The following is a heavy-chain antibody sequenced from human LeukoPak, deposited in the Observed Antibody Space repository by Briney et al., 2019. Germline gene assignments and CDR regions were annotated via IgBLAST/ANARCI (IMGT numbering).Heavy chain of an antibody. D-gene: IGHD5-18*01. CDR2: INPSGSA. CDR3: ARNSLNFDY. V-gene: IGHV4-34*01. Sequence: SETLSLTCAVYGGSFSGYYWSWIRQPPGKGLEWIGEINPSGSANYNPSLRSRVTISVDTSKNQFSLELSSVTAADTAVYYCARNSLNFDYWGQGTLVTVSS. CDR1: GGSFSGYY. J-gene: IGHJ4*02.